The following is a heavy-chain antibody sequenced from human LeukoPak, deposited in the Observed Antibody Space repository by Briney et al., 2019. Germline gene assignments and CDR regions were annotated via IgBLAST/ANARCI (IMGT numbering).Heavy chain of an antibody. CDR2: ISYDGSNN. CDR3: AKDLGSHYDILTGYYYYYGMDV. J-gene: IGHJ6*02. Sequence: GGSLRLSCAASGFTFSSYGMHWVRQAPGKGLEWVAVISYDGSNNYYADSVKGRFTISRDNSKNTLYLQMNSLRAEDTAVYYCAKDLGSHYDILTGYYYYYGMDVWGQGTTVTVSS. V-gene: IGHV3-30*18. D-gene: IGHD3-9*01. CDR1: GFTFSSYG.